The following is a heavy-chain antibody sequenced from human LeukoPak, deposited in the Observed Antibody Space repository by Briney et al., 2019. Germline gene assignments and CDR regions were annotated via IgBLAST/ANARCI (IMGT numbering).Heavy chain of an antibody. CDR1: GGSISSSNW. CDR3: AKPYREHPFDI. CDR2: IYHSGPT. Sequence: SGTLSLTCAVSGGSISSSNWWNWVRQPPGKGLEWIGEIYHSGPTSYNPSLKSRVTISVDTSKNQFSLKLSSATAADTAVYYCAKPYREHPFDIWGQGTLVTVSS. V-gene: IGHV4-4*02. D-gene: IGHD1-26*01. J-gene: IGHJ3*02.